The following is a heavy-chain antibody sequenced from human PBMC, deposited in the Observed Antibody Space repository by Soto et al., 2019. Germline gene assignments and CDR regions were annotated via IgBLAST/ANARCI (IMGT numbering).Heavy chain of an antibody. CDR1: GDSFNDYY. CDR3: ARESGAATATLDYYYFYMDV. CDR2: INPNSGVT. V-gene: IGHV1-2*04. J-gene: IGHJ6*03. Sequence: QVQLVQSGAEVRKPGASVTVSCRSSGDSFNDYYIHWVRQAPGQGLEWMGWINPNSGVTKYAQKFQGWVSMTRDTSIRTVYMQLSRLRSDDTAVYYCARESGAATATLDYYYFYMDVWGTGTTVTVSS. D-gene: IGHD6-25*01.